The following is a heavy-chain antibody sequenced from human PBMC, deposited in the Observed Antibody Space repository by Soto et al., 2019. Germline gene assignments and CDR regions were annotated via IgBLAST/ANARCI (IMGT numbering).Heavy chain of an antibody. CDR3: AKEPYCSSTSCHHPFDY. J-gene: IGHJ4*02. Sequence: EVQLLESGGGLVQPGGSLRLSCAASGFTFSSYAMSWVRQAPGKGLEWVSAISGSGGSTYYADSVKGRFTISRDNSKNTLYLQMNSLRAEDTAVYYCAKEPYCSSTSCHHPFDYWGQGPLVTVSS. CDR1: GFTFSSYA. CDR2: ISGSGGST. V-gene: IGHV3-23*01. D-gene: IGHD2-2*01.